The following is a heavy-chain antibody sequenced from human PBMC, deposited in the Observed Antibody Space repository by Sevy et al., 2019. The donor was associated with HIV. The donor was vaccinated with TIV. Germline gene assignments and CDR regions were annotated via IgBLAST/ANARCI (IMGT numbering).Heavy chain of an antibody. Sequence: GGSLRLSCAASGFTFSSYDMHWVRQATGKGLEWISAIGTAGDTYYPASVKGRFTISRENAKNSLYLQMNSLTAEDTAVYYWARGATSTFDIWGQGTMVTVSS. J-gene: IGHJ3*02. CDR1: GFTFSSYD. CDR3: ARGATSTFDI. D-gene: IGHD1-1*01. CDR2: IGTAGDT. V-gene: IGHV3-13*01.